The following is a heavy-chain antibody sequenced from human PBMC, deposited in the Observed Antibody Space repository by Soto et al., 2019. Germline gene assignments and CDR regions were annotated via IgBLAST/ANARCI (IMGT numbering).Heavy chain of an antibody. V-gene: IGHV3-33*01. CDR3: VRGMGSSGSEWVGKYYYHYGMDV. Sequence: GGSLRLSCAASRFSFRNYVMYWVRQAPGKGLEWVAVIWHDGSNKYYADFAKGRFSISRDNSKNTLYLEIHSLRVEDTALYYCVRGMGSSGSEWVGKYYYHYGMDVWGQGTAVTVSS. CDR1: RFSFRNYV. J-gene: IGHJ6*02. CDR2: IWHDGSNK. D-gene: IGHD5-12*01.